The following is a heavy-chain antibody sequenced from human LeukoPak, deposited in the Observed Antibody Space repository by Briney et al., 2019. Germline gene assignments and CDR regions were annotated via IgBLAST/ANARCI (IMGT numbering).Heavy chain of an antibody. CDR3: ARARVIGDIVATDYYYYYGMDV. D-gene: IGHD5-12*01. V-gene: IGHV3-23*01. Sequence: GGSLRLSCAGSGFTFSNYAMTWVRQAPGKGLEWVSTISSSGDATYSADSVKGRFTISRDNSKNTLYLQMNSLRAEDTAVYYCARARVIGDIVATDYYYYYGMDVWGQGTTVTVSS. J-gene: IGHJ6*02. CDR1: GFTFSNYA. CDR2: ISSSGDAT.